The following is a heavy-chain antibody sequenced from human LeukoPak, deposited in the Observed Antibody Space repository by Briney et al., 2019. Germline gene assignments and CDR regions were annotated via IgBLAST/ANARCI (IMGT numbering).Heavy chain of an antibody. CDR3: VRVVIGMSVYFDY. Sequence: PSQTLPLTCTVSGGSISSGGYYWSWIRQHPGKGLEWIGYIYYSGSTYYNPSLKSRVTISVDTSKNQFSLKLSSVTAADTAVYYCVRVVIGMSVYFDYWGQGTLVTVSS. J-gene: IGHJ4*02. CDR2: IYYSGST. V-gene: IGHV4-31*03. CDR1: GGSISSGGYY. D-gene: IGHD3-22*01.